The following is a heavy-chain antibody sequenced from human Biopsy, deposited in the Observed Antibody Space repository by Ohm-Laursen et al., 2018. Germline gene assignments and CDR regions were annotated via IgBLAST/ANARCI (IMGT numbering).Heavy chain of an antibody. V-gene: IGHV4-59*01. D-gene: IGHD1-26*01. Sequence: SETLSLTCSVSGGSMTGYEWSWIRLAPGKGLEWIGYIYYSGGTKYNPSLASRVTFSVDMSKSQFPLKLYSVTAADTAVYYCARVEAGTYDALDIWGQGTLVAVPS. CDR1: GGSMTGYE. J-gene: IGHJ3*02. CDR2: IYYSGGT. CDR3: ARVEAGTYDALDI.